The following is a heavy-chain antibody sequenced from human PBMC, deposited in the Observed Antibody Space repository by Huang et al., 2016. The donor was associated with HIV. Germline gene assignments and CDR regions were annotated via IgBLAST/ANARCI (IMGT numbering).Heavy chain of an antibody. V-gene: IGHV4-59*11. CDR1: GGSIGRPY. J-gene: IGHJ4*02. D-gene: IGHD6-13*01. Sequence: QVQLQESGPGLVRPSETLSLICTVSGGSIGRPYWSWIRQPPGKGLEWFGSVYYRGSPYYSPSLKSRVTISVDTSKNQFSLRLSSVTSADTAVYYCARGGVLAAAVFDYWGQGALVTVSS. CDR3: ARGGVLAAAVFDY. CDR2: VYYRGSP.